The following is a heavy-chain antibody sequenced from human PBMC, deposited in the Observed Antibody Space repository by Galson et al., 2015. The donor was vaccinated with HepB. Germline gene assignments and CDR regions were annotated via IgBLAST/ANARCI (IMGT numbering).Heavy chain of an antibody. J-gene: IGHJ4*02. CDR2: IYYSGST. CDR3: ARAPGGTGWYFIPFDY. V-gene: IGHV4-59*01. Sequence: ETLSLTCTVSGGSISSYYWSWIRQPPGKGLEWIGYIYYSGSTNYNPSLKSRVTISVDTSKNQFSLKLSSVTAADTAVYYCARAPGGTGWYFIPFDYWGQGTLVTVSS. D-gene: IGHD6-19*01. CDR1: GGSISSYY.